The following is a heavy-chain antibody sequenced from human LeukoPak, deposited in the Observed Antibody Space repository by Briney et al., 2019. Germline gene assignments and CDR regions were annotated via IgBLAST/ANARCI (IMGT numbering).Heavy chain of an antibody. Sequence: PSETLSLTCTVSGGSISSYYWSWIRQPAGKGLEWIGRIYTSGSTNYNPSLKSRVTMSVDTSKNQFSLKLSSVTAADTAVYYCARDILTGYYPNWFDPWGQGTLVTVSS. J-gene: IGHJ5*02. CDR1: GGSISSYY. D-gene: IGHD3-9*01. V-gene: IGHV4-4*07. CDR3: ARDILTGYYPNWFDP. CDR2: IYTSGST.